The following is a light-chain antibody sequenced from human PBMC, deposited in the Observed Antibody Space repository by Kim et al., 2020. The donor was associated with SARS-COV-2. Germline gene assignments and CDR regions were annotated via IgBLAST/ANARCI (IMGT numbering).Light chain of an antibody. V-gene: IGKV3-20*01. Sequence: TSSWAPVKSTTLSCKASHSVTDKLAWYQQKPGQAPRLPIHGASRRATGIPDRFSGSGSGTDFTLTISRLEPEDFALYYCQQYGASFGQGTKVDIK. J-gene: IGKJ1*01. CDR2: GAS. CDR1: HSVTDK. CDR3: QQYGAS.